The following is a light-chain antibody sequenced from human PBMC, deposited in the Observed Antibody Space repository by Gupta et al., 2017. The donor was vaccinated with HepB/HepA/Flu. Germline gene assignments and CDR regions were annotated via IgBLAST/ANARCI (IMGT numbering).Light chain of an antibody. Sequence: EFVLTQSPATLSLSPGERATLSCRASQSVSSYLAWYQQKPGQAPRLLIYHASNRATGIPARFSGSGSGTDFTLTISSLEPEDFAVYYCQQRSNWPPLTFGGGTKVEIK. CDR2: HAS. CDR1: QSVSSY. V-gene: IGKV3-11*01. CDR3: QQRSNWPPLT. J-gene: IGKJ4*01.